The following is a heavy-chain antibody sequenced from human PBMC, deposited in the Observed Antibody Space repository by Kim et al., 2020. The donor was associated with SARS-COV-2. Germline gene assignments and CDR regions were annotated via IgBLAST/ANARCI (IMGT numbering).Heavy chain of an antibody. J-gene: IGHJ6*02. D-gene: IGHD1-1*01. V-gene: IGHV1-18*01. CDR2: ISAYNGNT. Sequence: ASVKVSCKASGYTFTSYGISWVRQAPGQGLEWMGWISAYNGNTNYAQKLQGRVTMTTDTSTSTAYMELRSLRSDDTAVYYCARAGTAPVGYYYYYYGMDVWGQGTTVTVSS. CDR1: GYTFTSYG. CDR3: ARAGTAPVGYYYYYYGMDV.